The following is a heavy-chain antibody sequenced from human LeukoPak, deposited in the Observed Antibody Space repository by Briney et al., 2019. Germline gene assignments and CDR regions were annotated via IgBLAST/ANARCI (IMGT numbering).Heavy chain of an antibody. CDR2: IYYSGGI. CDR3: ARDSVRDYGDLEGFDP. D-gene: IGHD4-17*01. Sequence: SETLSLTCTVSGGSISSYYWSWIRLPPGKGLEWIGYIYYSGGINYNPSLKSRVTISVDTSKNQFSLKLSSVTAADTAVYYCARDSVRDYGDLEGFDPWGQGTLVTVSS. V-gene: IGHV4-59*01. J-gene: IGHJ5*02. CDR1: GGSISSYY.